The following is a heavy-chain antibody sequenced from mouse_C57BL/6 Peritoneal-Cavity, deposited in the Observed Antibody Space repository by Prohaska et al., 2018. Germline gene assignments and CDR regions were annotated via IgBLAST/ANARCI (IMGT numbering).Heavy chain of an antibody. V-gene: IGHV1-50*01. CDR1: GYTFTSYW. Sequence: GASVTLSCKASGYTFTSYWMQWVKQRPGQGLEWIGEIDPSDSYTNYNQKFKGKATLTVDTSSSTAYMQLSSLTSEDSAVYYCARRGLLDFDYWGQGTTLTVS. J-gene: IGHJ2*01. D-gene: IGHD3-1*01. CDR3: ARRGLLDFDY. CDR2: IDPSDSYT.